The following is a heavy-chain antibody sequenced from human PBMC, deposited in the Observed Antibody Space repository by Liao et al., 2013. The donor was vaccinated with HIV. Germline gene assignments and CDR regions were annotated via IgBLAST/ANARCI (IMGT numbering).Heavy chain of an antibody. V-gene: IGHV4-39*07. CDR2: VYYSGTT. D-gene: IGHD3-3*01. CDR1: GGSISSSSHY. Sequence: QLQLQESGPGLVKPSETLSLTCTVSGGSISSSSHYWGWIRQPPGKGLEWIGSVYYSGTTYYNPSLKSRLTISIDTSKNQFSLKLSSVTAADTAVYYCAARITISGVAIPHALDVWGQGTMVAVSS. CDR3: AARITISGVAIPHALDV. J-gene: IGHJ3*01.